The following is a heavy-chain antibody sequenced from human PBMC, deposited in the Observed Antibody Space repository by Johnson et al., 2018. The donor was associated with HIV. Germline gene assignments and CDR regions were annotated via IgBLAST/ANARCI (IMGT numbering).Heavy chain of an antibody. J-gene: IGHJ3*02. CDR3: TPIDWPGVVAFDI. CDR1: GFTFDDYG. Sequence: VQLVESGGGVVRPGGSLRLSCAASGFTFDDYGMSWVRQAPGKGLEWVSGISWNSDDIGYAVSVKGRFSISRDNAKNSLYLQMNSLRREDTALYYCTPIDWPGVVAFDIWGQGTMVTVSS. V-gene: IGHV3-20*04. D-gene: IGHD3-3*01. CDR2: ISWNSDDI.